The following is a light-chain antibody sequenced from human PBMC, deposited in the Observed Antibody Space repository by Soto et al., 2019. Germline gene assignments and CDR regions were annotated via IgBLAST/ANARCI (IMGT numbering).Light chain of an antibody. V-gene: IGKV4-1*01. Sequence: DIVMTQSPDSLAVSLGERATINCKSSQSVLYSSNNKNYLAWYQQKPGQPPKLLIYWASTREYVFPDRFSGSGSGTDFTLTSISLQAEDVAFYYCQQYYSTPPTFGPGTKVDIK. CDR2: WAS. CDR1: QSVLYSSNNKNY. J-gene: IGKJ3*01. CDR3: QQYYSTPPT.